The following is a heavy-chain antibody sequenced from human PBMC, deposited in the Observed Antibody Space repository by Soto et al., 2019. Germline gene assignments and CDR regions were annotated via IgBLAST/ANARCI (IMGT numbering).Heavy chain of an antibody. D-gene: IGHD6-19*01. Sequence: SETLSLTCTVSGDSVSNSGYYWGWIRQSPGKRLEWIGSVSFSGSKYYNPSLRSRVTFSVDTSKTLISLKLRSVTAADTAVYYCARHLKAVAAAMAYWGQGTMVTVSS. CDR3: ARHLKAVAAAMAY. CDR1: GDSVSNSGYY. J-gene: IGHJ3*01. CDR2: VSFSGSK. V-gene: IGHV4-39*01.